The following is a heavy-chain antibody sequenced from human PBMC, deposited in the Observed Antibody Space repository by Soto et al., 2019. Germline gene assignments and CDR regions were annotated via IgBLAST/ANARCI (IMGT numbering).Heavy chain of an antibody. CDR1: GFTFSSYA. CDR2: ISGSGGST. CDR3: AKSPILTGYYGSLEFDY. D-gene: IGHD3-9*01. V-gene: IGHV3-23*01. J-gene: IGHJ4*02. Sequence: GSLRLSCAASGFTFSSYAMSWVRQAPGKGLEWVSAISGSGGSTYYADSVKGRFTISRDNSKNTLYLQMNSLRAEDTAVYYCAKSPILTGYYGSLEFDYWGQGTLVTVSS.